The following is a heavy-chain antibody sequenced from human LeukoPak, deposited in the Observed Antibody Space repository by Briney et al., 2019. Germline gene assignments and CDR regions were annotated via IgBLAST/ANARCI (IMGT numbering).Heavy chain of an antibody. J-gene: IGHJ3*02. D-gene: IGHD1-14*01. CDR3: VHRYNLDAFDM. Sequence: SGPTLVNPTQTLTLTCTFSGTSLTTIGVGVGWIRQPPGKALECLALIYWDGDKRYSPSLESRLTITKDTSKNQVVLTMTNMDPVDTATYYCVHRYNLDAFDMWGQGTMVTVSS. CDR1: GTSLTTIGVG. V-gene: IGHV2-5*02. CDR2: IYWDGDK.